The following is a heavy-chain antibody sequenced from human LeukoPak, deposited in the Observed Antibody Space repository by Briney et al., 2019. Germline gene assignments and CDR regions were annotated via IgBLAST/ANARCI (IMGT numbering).Heavy chain of an antibody. CDR1: RGTFSSYA. J-gene: IGHJ4*02. CDR2: IIPIFGTA. Sequence: SVKVSCKASRGTFSSYAISWVRQAPGQGLEWMGGIIPIFGTANYAQKFQGRVTMTSDTSTSTVYMELSSLSSEDTAVYYCARVGVGRRYYFDYWGQGTLVTVSS. V-gene: IGHV1-69*05. CDR3: ARVGVGRRYYFDY. D-gene: IGHD1-26*01.